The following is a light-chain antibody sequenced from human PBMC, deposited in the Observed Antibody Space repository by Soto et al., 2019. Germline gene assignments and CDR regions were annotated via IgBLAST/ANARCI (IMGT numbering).Light chain of an antibody. J-gene: IGKJ5*01. CDR2: AAS. V-gene: IGKV1-39*01. CDR3: QQSYSTPT. Sequence: DIQITHSPSSLSASVVERVTITFLASQIISNYLIWYQQKPGEAPKLLIYAASSLQSGVPSRFSGSGSGKDFTLTISSLQPEDFATYYCQQSYSTPTFGPGTRLEIK. CDR1: QIISNY.